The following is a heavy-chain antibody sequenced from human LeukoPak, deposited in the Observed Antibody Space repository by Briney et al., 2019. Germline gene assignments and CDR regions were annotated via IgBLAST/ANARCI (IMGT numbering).Heavy chain of an antibody. Sequence: ASVKVSCKASGYTFTSYGISWVRQAPGQGLEWMGWISAYNGNTHYAQKFQGRVTITADESTSTAYMELSSLRSEDTAVYYCARGGYYGSGGYYYYMDVWGKGTTVTISS. D-gene: IGHD3-10*01. CDR3: ARGGYYGSGGYYYYMDV. CDR2: ISAYNGNT. CDR1: GYTFTSYG. J-gene: IGHJ6*03. V-gene: IGHV1-18*01.